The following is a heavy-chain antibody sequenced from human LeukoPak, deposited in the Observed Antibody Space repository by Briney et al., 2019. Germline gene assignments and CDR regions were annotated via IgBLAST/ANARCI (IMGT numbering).Heavy chain of an antibody. V-gene: IGHV4-4*02. CDR3: AIVRSGYRPLFDY. CDR2: IYHSGST. Sequence: PSETLSLTCALSGGSISSSDWWSRVRQPPGKGLEWIGEIYHSGSTNYNPSLKSRVTIPVDKPKNQFSLNLRSVTAADTAVYYCAIVRSGYRPLFDYRGHGTPVTVSS. CDR1: GGSISSSDW. D-gene: IGHD5-12*01. J-gene: IGHJ4*01.